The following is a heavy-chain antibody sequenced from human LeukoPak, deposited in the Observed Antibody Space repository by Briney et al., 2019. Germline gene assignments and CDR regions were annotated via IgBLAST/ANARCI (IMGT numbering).Heavy chain of an antibody. CDR2: IIPILGIA. Sequence: SVNVSCKASVGSFSSYTINWVRQAPGQGLEWMGRIIPILGIANYAQKFQGRVTITADKSTTTAYMEVGSLRSEDTAVYYCARDGYYYDSSGALDCWGQGTLVTASS. CDR3: ARDGYYYDSSGALDC. CDR1: VGSFSSYT. D-gene: IGHD3-22*01. V-gene: IGHV1-69*04. J-gene: IGHJ4*02.